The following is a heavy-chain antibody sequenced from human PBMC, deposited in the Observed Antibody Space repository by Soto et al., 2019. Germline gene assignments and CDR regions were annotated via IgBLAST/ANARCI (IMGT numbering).Heavy chain of an antibody. CDR2: IGTAGDT. V-gene: IGHV3-13*01. Sequence: GGSLRLSCAASGFTFSNYAMSWIRQAPGKGLEWVSTIGTAGDTYYPGSVKGRFTISRENAKNSLYLQMNSLRAEDTAVYYCARNGYSGYDYYYGMDVWGQGTTVTVSS. J-gene: IGHJ6*02. CDR3: ARNGYSGYDYYYGMDV. CDR1: GFTFSNYA. D-gene: IGHD5-12*01.